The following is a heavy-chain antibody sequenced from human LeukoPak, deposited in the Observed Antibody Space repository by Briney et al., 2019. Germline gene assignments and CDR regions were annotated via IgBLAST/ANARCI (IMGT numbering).Heavy chain of an antibody. CDR2: INPNSGGT. Sequence: GASVKVSCKASGYTFTGYYMHWARQAPGQGLEWMGWINPNSGGTNYAQKFQGRVTMTRDTSISTAYMELSRLRSDDTAVYYCARDPCSGGSCYLDTFFDYWGQGTLVTVSS. D-gene: IGHD2-15*01. CDR1: GYTFTGYY. CDR3: ARDPCSGGSCYLDTFFDY. J-gene: IGHJ4*02. V-gene: IGHV1-2*02.